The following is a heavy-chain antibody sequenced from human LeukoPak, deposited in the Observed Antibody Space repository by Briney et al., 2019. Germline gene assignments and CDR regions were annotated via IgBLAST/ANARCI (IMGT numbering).Heavy chain of an antibody. Sequence: GGSLRLSCAASGFTFSNYEMNWVRQAPGKGLEWVAVISYDGSNKYYADSVKGRFTISRDNSKNTLYLQMNSLRAEDTAVYYCAKAYYGSGSYWRPYYYYGMDVWGQGTTVTVSS. J-gene: IGHJ6*02. CDR3: AKAYYGSGSYWRPYYYYGMDV. CDR2: ISYDGSNK. V-gene: IGHV3-30*18. CDR1: GFTFSNYE. D-gene: IGHD3-10*01.